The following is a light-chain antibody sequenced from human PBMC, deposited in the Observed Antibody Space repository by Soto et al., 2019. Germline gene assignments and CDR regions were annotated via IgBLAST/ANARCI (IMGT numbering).Light chain of an antibody. CDR1: RSDLGGYNY. V-gene: IGLV2-8*01. CDR2: DVD. Sequence: QPVLTQPPSASGSPGQSVTISCTGSRSDLGGYNYVSWYQQHPGKAPKLMVYDVDKRPSGVSHRFSGSKSGNTASLTVTGLQAEDEADYYCSSYAGSSNWGVVFGGGTKVTVL. CDR3: SSYAGSSNWGVV. J-gene: IGLJ2*01.